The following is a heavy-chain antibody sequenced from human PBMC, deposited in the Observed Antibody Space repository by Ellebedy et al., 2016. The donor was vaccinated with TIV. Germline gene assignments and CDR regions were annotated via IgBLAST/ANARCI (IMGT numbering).Heavy chain of an antibody. CDR2: IHNSGTN. V-gene: IGHV4-38-2*02. CDR1: DYSISSGYF. J-gene: IGHJ4*02. D-gene: IGHD1-26*01. CDR3: AMHQKELFDY. Sequence: MPGGSLRLSCTVSDYSISSGYFWGWIRQPPGKGREWIGSIHNSGTNYYNPSLKSRLTISVDTSKNQFSLTVRSVTAADTAVYYCAMHQKELFDYWGPGALISVSS.